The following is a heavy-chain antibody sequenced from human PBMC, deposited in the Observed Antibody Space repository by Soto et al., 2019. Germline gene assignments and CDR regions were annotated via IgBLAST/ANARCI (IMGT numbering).Heavy chain of an antibody. CDR3: ARENSSWRIEYFQH. CDR1: GGTFSSYA. J-gene: IGHJ1*01. V-gene: IGHV1-69*13. CDR2: IIPIFGTA. Sequence: SVKVSCKASGGTFSSYAISWVRQAPGQGLEWMGGIIPIFGTANYAQRFQGRVTITADESTSTAYMELSSLRSEDTAVYYCARENSSWRIEYFQHWGQGTLVTVSS. D-gene: IGHD6-13*01.